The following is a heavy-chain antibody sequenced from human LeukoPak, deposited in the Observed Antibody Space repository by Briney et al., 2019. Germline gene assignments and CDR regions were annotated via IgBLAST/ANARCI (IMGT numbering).Heavy chain of an antibody. D-gene: IGHD5-18*01. Sequence: GASVKVSCKASGGTFSSYAISWVRQAPGQGLEWMGGIIPIFGTANYAQKFQGRVTITADESTSTAYMELSSLRSEDTAVYYCALSPTATALSDYWGQGTLVTVSS. J-gene: IGHJ4*02. CDR2: IIPIFGTA. V-gene: IGHV1-69*13. CDR1: GGTFSSYA. CDR3: ALSPTATALSDY.